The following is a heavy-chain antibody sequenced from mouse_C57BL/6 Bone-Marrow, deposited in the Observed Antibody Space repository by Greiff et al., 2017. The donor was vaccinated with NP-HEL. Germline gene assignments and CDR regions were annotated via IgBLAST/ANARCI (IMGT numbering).Heavy chain of an antibody. J-gene: IGHJ1*03. CDR3: ARIVHYYGSSHWYFDV. CDR1: GYTFTSYW. Sequence: QVQLKQPGAELVKPGASVKMSCKASGYTFTSYWITWVKQRPGQGLEWIGDIYPGSGSTNYNEKFKSKATLTVDTSSSTAYMQLSSLTSEDSAVYYCARIVHYYGSSHWYFDVWGTGTMVTVSS. D-gene: IGHD1-1*01. V-gene: IGHV1-55*01. CDR2: IYPGSGST.